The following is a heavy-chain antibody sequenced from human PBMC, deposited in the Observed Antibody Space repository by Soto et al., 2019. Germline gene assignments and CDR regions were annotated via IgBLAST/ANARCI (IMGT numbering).Heavy chain of an antibody. V-gene: IGHV1-58*01. CDR3: AAADIASAGTVDY. D-gene: IGHD6-13*01. Sequence: SVKVSCKDSGFTFTSSAVQWVRQARGQRLEWIGWIVVGSGNTNYAQKFQERVTITRDMSTSTAYMELSSLRSEDTAVYYCAAADIASAGTVDYWGQGTLVTVSS. J-gene: IGHJ4*02. CDR2: IVVGSGNT. CDR1: GFTFTSSA.